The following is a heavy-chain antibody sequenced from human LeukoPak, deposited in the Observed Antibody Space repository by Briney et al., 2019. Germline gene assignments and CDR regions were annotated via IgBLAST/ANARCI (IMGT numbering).Heavy chain of an antibody. CDR1: GFTFSTYW. CDR2: ISYDGSNK. CDR3: ARGNMVYATLDY. Sequence: GGSLRLSCAASGFTFSTYWMSWVRQAPGKGLEWVAVISYDGSNKYYADSVKGRFTISRDNSKNTLYLQMNSLRAEDTAVYYCARGNMVYATLDYWGQGTLVTVSS. D-gene: IGHD2-8*01. J-gene: IGHJ4*02. V-gene: IGHV3-30*03.